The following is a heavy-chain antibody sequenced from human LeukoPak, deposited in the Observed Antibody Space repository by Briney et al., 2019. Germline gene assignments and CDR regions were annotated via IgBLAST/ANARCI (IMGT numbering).Heavy chain of an antibody. CDR3: ARGGGEEGNYYGSGRLPPDH. D-gene: IGHD3-10*01. V-gene: IGHV4-34*01. Sequence: SETLSLTCAVYGGSFSGYYWSWIRQPPGKGLEWIGEINHSGSTNYNPSLKSRVTISVDTSKNQFSLKLSSVTAADTAVYYCARGGGEEGNYYGSGRLPPDHWGQGTLVTVSS. CDR2: INHSGST. CDR1: GGSFSGYY. J-gene: IGHJ5*02.